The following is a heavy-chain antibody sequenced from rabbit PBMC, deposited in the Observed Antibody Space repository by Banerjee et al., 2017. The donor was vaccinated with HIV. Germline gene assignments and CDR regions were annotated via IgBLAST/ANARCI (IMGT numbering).Heavy chain of an antibody. J-gene: IGHJ4*01. Sequence: QEQLKETGGGLVQPGGSLTLTCTASGFDFSRYGVTWVRQAPGKGLEWIGCIGAGSGTTYYATWAKGRFTISKTSSTTVALQMTSLTAADTATCFCARGSAYAGAGYALWGQGTLVTVS. V-gene: IGHV1S45*01. D-gene: IGHD4-2*01. CDR3: ARGSAYAGAGYAL. CDR1: GFDFSRYG. CDR2: IGAGSGTT.